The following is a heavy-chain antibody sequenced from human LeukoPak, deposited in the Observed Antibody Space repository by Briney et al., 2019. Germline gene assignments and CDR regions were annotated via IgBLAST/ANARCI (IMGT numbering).Heavy chain of an antibody. CDR1: GGTFSSYA. V-gene: IGHV1-69*04. CDR3: ARGADYERSKFDY. CDR2: IIPILGIA. Sequence: SVKVSCKASGGTFSSYAISWVRQAPGQGREWMGRIIPILGIANYAQKFQGRVTITADKSTSTAYMELSSLRSEDTAVYYCARGADYERSKFDYWGQGTLVTVSS. J-gene: IGHJ4*02. D-gene: IGHD3-16*01.